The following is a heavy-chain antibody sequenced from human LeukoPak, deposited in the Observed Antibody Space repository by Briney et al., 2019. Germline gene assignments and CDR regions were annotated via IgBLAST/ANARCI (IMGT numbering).Heavy chain of an antibody. Sequence: GGSLRLSCAASGFTFSSYAMSWVRQAPGKGLEWVSAISGSGGSTYYADSVKGRFTISRDNSKNTLCLQMNSLRAEDTAVYYCAKDQVYYDFWSGLDYWGQGTLVTVSS. CDR3: AKDQVYYDFWSGLDY. D-gene: IGHD3-3*01. J-gene: IGHJ4*02. CDR1: GFTFSSYA. V-gene: IGHV3-23*01. CDR2: ISGSGGST.